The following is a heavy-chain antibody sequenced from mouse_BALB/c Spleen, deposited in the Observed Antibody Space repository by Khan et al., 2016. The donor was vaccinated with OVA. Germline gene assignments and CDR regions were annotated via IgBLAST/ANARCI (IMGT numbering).Heavy chain of an antibody. V-gene: IGHV2-3*01. CDR3: VKQNHGTLYAVDY. Sequence: QVQLKESGPGLVAPSQSLSITCTVSAFSLTSYGVSWVRQPPGKGLEWLGVIWGDGNTNYHSTLISRLSISKDDSKSQVFLKLNSLQTDDTATYYCVKQNHGTLYAVDYWGQGTSVTVSS. D-gene: IGHD2-1*01. CDR1: AFSLTSYG. CDR2: IWGDGNT. J-gene: IGHJ4*01.